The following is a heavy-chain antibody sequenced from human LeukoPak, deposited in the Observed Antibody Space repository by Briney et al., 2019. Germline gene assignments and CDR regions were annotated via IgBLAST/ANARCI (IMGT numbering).Heavy chain of an antibody. CDR3: ARGLGYCSGGSCYMFRYFDY. CDR2: INHSGST. J-gene: IGHJ4*02. V-gene: IGHV4-34*01. D-gene: IGHD2-15*01. CDR1: GGSFSGYY. Sequence: SETLSLTCAVYGGSFSGYYWSWIRQPPGKGLEWIGEINHSGSTNYNPSLKSRVTISVDTSKNQFSLKLSSVTAADAAVYYCARGLGYCSGGSCYMFRYFDYWGQGTLVTVSS.